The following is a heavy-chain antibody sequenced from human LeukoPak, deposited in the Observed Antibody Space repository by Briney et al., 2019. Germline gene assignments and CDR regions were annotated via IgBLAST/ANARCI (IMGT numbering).Heavy chain of an antibody. CDR2: IYYSGST. V-gene: IGHV4-59*01. J-gene: IGHJ5*02. CDR1: GGSISSYY. Sequence: SETLSLTCTVSGGSISSYYCSWIRQPPGKGLEWIGYIYYSGSTNYNPSLKSRVTISVDTSKNQFSLKLSSVTAADTAVYYCARGIVVVPAAEGHWFDPWGQGTLVTVSS. CDR3: ARGIVVVPAAEGHWFDP. D-gene: IGHD2-2*01.